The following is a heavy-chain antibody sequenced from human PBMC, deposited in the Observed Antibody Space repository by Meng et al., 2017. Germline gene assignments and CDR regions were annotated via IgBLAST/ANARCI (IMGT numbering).Heavy chain of an antibody. V-gene: IGHV3-53*01. CDR2: IYSGGST. J-gene: IGHJ4*02. Sequence: GESLKISCKGSGYSFTSYWIGWVRQMPGKGLEWVSVIYSGGSTYYADSVKGRFTISRDNSKNTLYLQMNSLRAEDTAVYYCVLDTAIGGTDYWGQGTLVTVSS. CDR3: VLDTAIGGTDY. D-gene: IGHD5-18*01. CDR1: GYSFTSYW.